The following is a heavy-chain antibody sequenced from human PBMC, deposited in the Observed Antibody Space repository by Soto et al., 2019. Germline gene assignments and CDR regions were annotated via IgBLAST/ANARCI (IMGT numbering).Heavy chain of an antibody. D-gene: IGHD3-3*01. CDR2: IWYDGSNK. J-gene: IGHJ4*02. CDR1: GFTFSSYG. CDR3: ARATYYDFWSGHIPPDY. Sequence: GGSLRLSCAASGFTFSSYGMHWVRQAPGKGLEWVAVIWYDGSNKYYADSVKGRFTISRDNSKNTLYLQMNSLRAEDTAVYYCARATYYDFWSGHIPPDYWGQGTQVTVSS. V-gene: IGHV3-33*01.